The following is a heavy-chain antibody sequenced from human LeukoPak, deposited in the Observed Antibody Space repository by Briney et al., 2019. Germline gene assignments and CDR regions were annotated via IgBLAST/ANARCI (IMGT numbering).Heavy chain of an antibody. J-gene: IGHJ4*02. D-gene: IGHD1-26*01. CDR2: IYYTGST. CDR1: GASISGGTYY. Sequence: SETLSLTCSVSGASISGGTYYWGSIRQPPGKGLEWIGSIYYTGSTYDNPSLKSRVTISVDTSKNQFSLKLSSVTAADTAVYYCARRGGSGRAFDYWGQGTLVTVSS. V-gene: IGHV4-39*01. CDR3: ARRGGSGRAFDY.